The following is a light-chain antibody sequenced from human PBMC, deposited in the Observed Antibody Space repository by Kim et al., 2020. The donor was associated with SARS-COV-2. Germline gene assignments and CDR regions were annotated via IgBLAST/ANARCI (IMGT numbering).Light chain of an antibody. CDR1: QSISSS. CDR2: GAS. J-gene: IGKJ5*01. CDR3: QQYAYWRA. Sequence: SLSPGERATLSCRASQSISSSLAWYHQKPGQAPRVLIYGASARATGVPARFSGSGSGTEFTLTISNLQSEDFAVYYCQQYAYWRAFGQGTRLEIK. V-gene: IGKV3-15*01.